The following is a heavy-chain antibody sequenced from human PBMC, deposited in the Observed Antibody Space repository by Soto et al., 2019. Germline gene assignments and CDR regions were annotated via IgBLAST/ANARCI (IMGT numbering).Heavy chain of an antibody. CDR1: GYPFTHYG. J-gene: IGHJ6*02. V-gene: IGHV1-18*01. D-gene: IGHD3-22*01. Sequence: GASVKLSCKSSGYPFTHYGITWARQAPGQGLEWMGWISPFNGNTNYGQTLQGRVTLTTDKPTSTVHMELRSLRSDDTAVYYCARDQSFDRSYYYGIDVWGQGTTGTVSS. CDR3: ARDQSFDRSYYYGIDV. CDR2: ISPFNGNT.